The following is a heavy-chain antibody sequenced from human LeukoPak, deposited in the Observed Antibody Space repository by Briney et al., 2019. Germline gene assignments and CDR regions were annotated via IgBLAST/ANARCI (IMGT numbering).Heavy chain of an antibody. J-gene: IGHJ4*02. CDR1: GFTFRNAW. V-gene: IGHV3-15*01. CDR3: AKDPQFPPGYFDY. CDR2: IKRKNDLGTT. Sequence: PGGSLRLSCAASGFTFRNAWMSWVRQAPGKGLEWVGRIKRKNDLGTTDYAAPVKARFTISRDDSKNTLYLQMNSLRAEDTAVYYCAKDPQFPPGYFDYWGQGTLVTVSS. D-gene: IGHD6-19*01.